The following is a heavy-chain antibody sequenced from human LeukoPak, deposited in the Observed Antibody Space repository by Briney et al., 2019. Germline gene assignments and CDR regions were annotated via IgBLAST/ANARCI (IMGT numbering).Heavy chain of an antibody. V-gene: IGHV3-30*18. CDR2: ISYDGSNK. D-gene: IGHD6-19*01. CDR3: AKGRSSGWAPFDY. Sequence: PGGSLRLSCAASGFTFSSYGMHWVRQAPGKGLEWVAVISYDGSNKYYADSVKGRFTISRENSKNTLYLQMNRLRAEDTAVYYCAKGRSSGWAPFDYWGQGTLVTVPS. CDR1: GFTFSSYG. J-gene: IGHJ4*02.